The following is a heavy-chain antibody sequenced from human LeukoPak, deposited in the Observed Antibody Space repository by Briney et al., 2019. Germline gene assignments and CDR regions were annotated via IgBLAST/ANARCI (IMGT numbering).Heavy chain of an antibody. J-gene: IGHJ6*04. D-gene: IGHD3-3*01. CDR2: IRSKAYGGTT. CDR1: GFIFGDYA. CDR3: TRPLLRLYDFWSGPFLDV. V-gene: IGHV3-49*03. Sequence: GGSLRLSCTASGFIFGDYAMSWFRQAPGKGLEWVGFIRSKAYGGTTEYAASVKGRFTISRDDSKSIAYLQMNSLKTEDTAVYYCTRPLLRLYDFWSGPFLDVWGKGTTVTVSS.